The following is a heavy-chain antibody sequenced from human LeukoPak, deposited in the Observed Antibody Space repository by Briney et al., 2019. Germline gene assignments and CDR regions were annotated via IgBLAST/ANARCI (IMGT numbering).Heavy chain of an antibody. CDR3: AKREMAVRAFDF. CDR1: GLTFNNYA. D-gene: IGHD6-19*01. J-gene: IGHJ4*02. Sequence: GGSLRLSCAASGLTFNNYAVTWVRQAPGRGLESVSTINPSGSNTYYADSVKGRFTISRDNSKNTLYLQMNSLRAEDTAVYYCAKREMAVRAFDFWGQGTLVTVSS. CDR2: INPSGSNT. V-gene: IGHV3-23*01.